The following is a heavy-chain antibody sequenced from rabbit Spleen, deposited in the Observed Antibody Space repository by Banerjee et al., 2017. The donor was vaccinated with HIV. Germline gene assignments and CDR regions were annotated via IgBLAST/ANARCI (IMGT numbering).Heavy chain of an antibody. CDR3: ARDPAGREDFNL. Sequence: QQLEESGGDLVKPGASLTLTCTASGFSFSSGYYMSWVRQAPGKGLEWIACIDVSSSGRTYYASWAKGRFTISRTSSTTVALQMTSLTAADTATYFCARDPAGREDFNLWGQGTLVTVS. J-gene: IGHJ4*01. CDR1: GFSFSSGYY. V-gene: IGHV1S40*01. D-gene: IGHD4-2*01. CDR2: IDVSSSGRT.